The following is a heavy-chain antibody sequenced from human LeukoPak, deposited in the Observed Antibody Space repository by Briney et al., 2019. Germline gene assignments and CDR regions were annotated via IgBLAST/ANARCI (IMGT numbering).Heavy chain of an antibody. CDR1: GFTFSSYW. CDR3: ARELTYYYDSSGYRPSLYYYYGMDV. J-gene: IGHJ6*02. D-gene: IGHD3-22*01. CDR2: TKQDGSEK. Sequence: GGSLRLSCAASGFTFSSYWMSWVRQAPGKGLEWVANTKQDGSEKYYVDSVKGRFTISRDNAKNSLYLQMNSLRAEDTAVYYCARELTYYYDSSGYRPSLYYYYGMDVWGQGTTVTVSS. V-gene: IGHV3-7*01.